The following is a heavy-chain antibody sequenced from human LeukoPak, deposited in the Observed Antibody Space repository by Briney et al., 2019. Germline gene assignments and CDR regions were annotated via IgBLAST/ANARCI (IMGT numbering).Heavy chain of an antibody. V-gene: IGHV3-23*01. J-gene: IGHJ4*02. Sequence: TGGSLRLSCAASGFTFSIYAMSCVRHAPGEGGEWVSAISGSGGSTYYADSVKGRFTISRDNSKNTLYLQMNSLRAEDTAVYYCAKHRRSTLVTAYFDSWGQGTLVTVSP. CDR2: ISGSGGST. CDR3: AKHRRSTLVTAYFDS. D-gene: IGHD2-21*02. CDR1: GFTFSIYA.